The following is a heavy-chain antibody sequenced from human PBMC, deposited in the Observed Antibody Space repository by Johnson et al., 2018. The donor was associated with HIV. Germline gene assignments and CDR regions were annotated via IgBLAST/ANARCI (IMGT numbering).Heavy chain of an antibody. CDR2: IKSKTDGGTT. CDR1: GFTFSDAW. J-gene: IGHJ3*02. V-gene: IGHV3-15*01. D-gene: IGHD3-16*01. CDR3: AKDNPRLGGAFDI. Sequence: MQLVESGGVVVQPGGSLRLSCAASGFTFSDAWMSWVRQAPGKGLEWVGRIKSKTDGGTTDYDAPVKGRFTISRDDSKNTLYLQMNSLRAEDTAVYYCAKDNPRLGGAFDIWGQGTMVTVSS.